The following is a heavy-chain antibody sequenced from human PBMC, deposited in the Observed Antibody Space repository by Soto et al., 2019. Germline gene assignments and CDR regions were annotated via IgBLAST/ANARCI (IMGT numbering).Heavy chain of an antibody. J-gene: IGHJ4*02. CDR3: AKITGREAVAGTHFYY. V-gene: IGHV3-23*01. CDR2: ITGSGGSP. Sequence: EVQLLESGGGLVQPGGSLRLSCVASGFTFSSYAMTWVRQAPGKGLEWVSAITGSGGSPYHADSVKGRFTTSRDNSKNTLYLQMNSLRAEDTAVYYFAKITGREAVAGTHFYYGGKVTLVTVSS. CDR1: GFTFSSYA. D-gene: IGHD6-19*01.